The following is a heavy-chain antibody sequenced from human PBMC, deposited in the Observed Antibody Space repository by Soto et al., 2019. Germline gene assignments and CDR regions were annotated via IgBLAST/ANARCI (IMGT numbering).Heavy chain of an antibody. CDR2: ISSSSSTI. CDR1: RFTFSSYS. V-gene: IGHV3-48*02. D-gene: IGHD5-12*01. Sequence: GGSVRLSCAASRFTFSSYSMNWVRQVLGKGLEWVSYISSSSSTIYYADSVKGRFTISRDNAKNSLYLQMNSLRDEDTAVYYCARAVDSQYYYYYYGMDVWGQGTTVTVSS. J-gene: IGHJ6*02. CDR3: ARAVDSQYYYYYYGMDV.